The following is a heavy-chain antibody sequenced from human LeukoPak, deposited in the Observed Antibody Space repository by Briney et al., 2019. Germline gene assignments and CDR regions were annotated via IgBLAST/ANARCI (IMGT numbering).Heavy chain of an antibody. Sequence: PSETLSLTCAVYGGSFSDHYWSWLRQAPGKGLEWIGEINHSGSTNYNPSLKSRVTISVDTSKNQFSLKLSSVTAADTAVYYCARATKGRNVPGGFWGQGTLVTVSS. CDR1: GGSFSDHY. CDR2: INHSGST. J-gene: IGHJ4*02. CDR3: ARATKGRNVPGGF. D-gene: IGHD3-10*02. V-gene: IGHV4-34*01.